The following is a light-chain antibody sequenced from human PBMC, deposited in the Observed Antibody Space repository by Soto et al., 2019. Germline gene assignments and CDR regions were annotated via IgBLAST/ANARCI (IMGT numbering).Light chain of an antibody. CDR2: LNSDGSH. CDR1: SGHSSYA. Sequence: QPVLTQSPSASASLGASVKLTCTLSSGHSSYAIAWHQHQPGKGPRYLMNLNSDGSHTKGDGIPDRFSGSSSRAERYLTISSLQSEDEADYYCQTWATGIRVFGGGTKLTVL. J-gene: IGLJ3*02. CDR3: QTWATGIRV. V-gene: IGLV4-69*01.